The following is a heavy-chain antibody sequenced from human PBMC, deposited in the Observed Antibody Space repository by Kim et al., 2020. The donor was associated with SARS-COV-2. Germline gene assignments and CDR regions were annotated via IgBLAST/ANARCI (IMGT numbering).Heavy chain of an antibody. CDR3: ARDSGGYTYIFDY. D-gene: IGHD5-18*01. CDR1: GFTFSSYG. Sequence: GGSLRLSCAASGFTFSSYGMHWVRQAPDNGLEWVAIISYDGSNKYYADSVKGRFTVSRDVSKNALYLQMNSLRAEDTALYYCARDSGGYTYIFDYWCQGTLVTVSS. V-gene: IGHV3-30*03. J-gene: IGHJ4*02. CDR2: ISYDGSNK.